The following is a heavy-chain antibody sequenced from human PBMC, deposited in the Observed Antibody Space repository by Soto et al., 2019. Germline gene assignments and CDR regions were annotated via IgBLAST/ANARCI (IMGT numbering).Heavy chain of an antibody. Sequence: GGSLRLSCAASGFTFSSYDMHWVRQATGKGLEWVSAIGTAGDTYYPGSVKGRFTISRENAKNSLYLQMNSLRAEDTAVYYCARDKSSSDVYYYYGMAVWGQGTTVTVSS. CDR1: GFTFSSYD. V-gene: IGHV3-13*01. J-gene: IGHJ6*02. CDR3: ARDKSSSDVYYYYGMAV. D-gene: IGHD6-6*01. CDR2: IGTAGDT.